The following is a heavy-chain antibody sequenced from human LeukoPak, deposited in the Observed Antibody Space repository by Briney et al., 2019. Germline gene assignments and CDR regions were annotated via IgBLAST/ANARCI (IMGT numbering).Heavy chain of an antibody. J-gene: IGHJ4*02. V-gene: IGHV4-4*07. CDR3: ARSDSFWYSSGWFDY. CDR2: IYTSGST. D-gene: IGHD6-19*01. CDR1: GGSISSYY. Sequence: PSETLSLTCTVSGGSISSYYWSWIRQPAGKGLEWIGRIYTSGSTNYNPSLKSRVTMSVDTSKDQFSLKLSSVTAADTAVYYCARSDSFWYSSGWFDYWGQGTLVTVSS.